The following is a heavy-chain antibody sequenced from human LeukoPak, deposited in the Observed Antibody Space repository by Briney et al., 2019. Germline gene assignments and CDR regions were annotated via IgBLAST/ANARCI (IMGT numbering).Heavy chain of an antibody. V-gene: IGHV4-38-2*02. CDR1: GYSISSAYY. CDR3: ARDKGPLDY. CDR2: IYHSGST. J-gene: IGHJ4*02. Sequence: SETLSLTCTVSGYSISSAYYWGLIRQPPGKGLEWIGSIYHSGSTYYNPSLKSRVTISIDTSKNQFSLKLSSVTAADTAVYYCARDKGPLDYWGQGTLVTVSS.